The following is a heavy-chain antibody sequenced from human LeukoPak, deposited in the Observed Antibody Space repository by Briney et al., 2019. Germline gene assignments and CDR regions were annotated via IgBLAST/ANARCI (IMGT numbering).Heavy chain of an antibody. CDR3: ARGDHIAARPFRFDY. D-gene: IGHD6-6*01. Sequence: GGSLRLSCAASGFTFSSYGMSWVRQAPGKGLEWVSAISGSGGSTYYADSVKGRFTISRDNSKNTLYLQMNSLRAEDTAVYYCARGDHIAARPFRFDYWGQGTLVTVSS. V-gene: IGHV3-23*01. CDR1: GFTFSSYG. CDR2: ISGSGGST. J-gene: IGHJ4*02.